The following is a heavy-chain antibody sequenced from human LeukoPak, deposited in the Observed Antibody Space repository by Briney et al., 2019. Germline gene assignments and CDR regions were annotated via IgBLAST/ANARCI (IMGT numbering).Heavy chain of an antibody. J-gene: IGHJ4*02. V-gene: IGHV3-74*01. CDR2: INLDGSSA. CDR1: GFTFSNYW. D-gene: IGHD3-10*01. Sequence: TGGSLRLSCAASGFTFSNYWMHWVRQAPGKGLVWVSRINLDGSSATYADSVEGRFTISRDNAKNTLYLQMNSLSAEDTAVYYCASGFLSGRGVVGYWGQGTLVTVSS. CDR3: ASGFLSGRGVVGY.